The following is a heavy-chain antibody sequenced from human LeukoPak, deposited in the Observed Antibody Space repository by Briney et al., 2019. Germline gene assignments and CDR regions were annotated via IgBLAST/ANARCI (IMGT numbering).Heavy chain of an antibody. Sequence: ASVSVSCKASGGTFSSYAVSWVRQAPGQGLEWRGGIIPIFGKAKYAQMFQRRVTITAEEYTSRAYMDLSSLICGDTAVYYCARALPPYYYDSSGYHRLDYCGQGTLVTVSS. V-gene: IGHV1-69*13. CDR2: IIPIFGKA. J-gene: IGHJ4*02. CDR1: GGTFSSYA. CDR3: ARALPPYYYDSSGYHRLDY. D-gene: IGHD3-22*01.